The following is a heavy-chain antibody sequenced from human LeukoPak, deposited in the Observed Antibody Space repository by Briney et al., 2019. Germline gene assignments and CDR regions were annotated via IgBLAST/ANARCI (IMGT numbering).Heavy chain of an antibody. CDR1: GFTFSSYW. CDR3: ARGLGSPVPTWFDP. Sequence: GGSLRLSCAASGFTFSSYWMHWVRQAPGKGLVWVSRINTDGSGTSYADSVRGRFTISRDNAKNTLYQQMNSLRAEDTAVYYCARGLGSPVPTWFDPWGQGTLVTVSS. V-gene: IGHV3-74*01. D-gene: IGHD3-16*01. CDR2: INTDGSGT. J-gene: IGHJ5*02.